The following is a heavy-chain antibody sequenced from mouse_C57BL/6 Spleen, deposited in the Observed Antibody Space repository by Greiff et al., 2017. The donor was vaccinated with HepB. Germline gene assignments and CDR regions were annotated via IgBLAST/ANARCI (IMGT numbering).Heavy chain of an antibody. V-gene: IGHV5-17*01. J-gene: IGHJ3*01. CDR3: ARGVYYGSFRFAY. CDR1: GFTFSDYG. CDR2: ISSGSSTI. Sequence: EVQGVESGGGLVKPGGSLKLSCAASGFTFSDYGMHWVRQAPEKGLEWVAYISSGSSTIYYADTVKGRFTISRDNAKNTLFLQMTSLRSEDTAMYYCARGVYYGSFRFAYWGQGTLVTVSA. D-gene: IGHD1-1*01.